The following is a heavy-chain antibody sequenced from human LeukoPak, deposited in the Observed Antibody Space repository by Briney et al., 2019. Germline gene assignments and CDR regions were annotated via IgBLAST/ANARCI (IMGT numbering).Heavy chain of an antibody. CDR1: GGSISTGDYY. V-gene: IGHV4-30-4*08. CDR2: IYYSGST. Sequence: PSQTLSLTCTVSGGSISTGDYYWSWIRQPPGKGLEWIGYIYYSGSTYYNPSLKSRVTISVDTSKNQFSLKLSSVTAADTAVYYCARDPAAAYFDYWGQGTLVTVSS. CDR3: ARDPAAAYFDY. D-gene: IGHD6-13*01. J-gene: IGHJ4*02.